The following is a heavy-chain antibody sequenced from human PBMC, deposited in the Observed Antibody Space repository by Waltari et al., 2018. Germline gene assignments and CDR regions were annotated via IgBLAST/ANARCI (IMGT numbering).Heavy chain of an antibody. Sequence: QVQLVQSGAEVKKPVSSVKVSCKASGGTFSSYAISWVRQAPGQGLEWMGGIIPILGIANYAQKCQGRVTITADESTSTAYMELSSLRSEDTAVYYCASGDYDSSGYSYYFDYWGQGTLVTVSS. CDR2: IIPILGIA. CDR3: ASGDYDSSGYSYYFDY. CDR1: GGTFSSYA. J-gene: IGHJ4*02. D-gene: IGHD3-22*01. V-gene: IGHV1-69*12.